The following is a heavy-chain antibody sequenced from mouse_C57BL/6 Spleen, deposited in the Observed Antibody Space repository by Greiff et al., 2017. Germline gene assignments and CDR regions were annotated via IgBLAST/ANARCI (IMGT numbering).Heavy chain of an antibody. D-gene: IGHD1-1*01. CDR3: ARVFITTGGFDF. V-gene: IGHV1-52*01. Sequence: QVQLKQPGAELVRPGSSVKLSCKASGYTFTSYRMHWVKQRPIQGLEWIGNIDPSDSETHYNQKFKDKATLTVDKSSSTAYMQLSSLTSEDSAVYYCARVFITTGGFDFWGQGTTLTVSS. CDR2: IDPSDSET. CDR1: GYTFTSYR. J-gene: IGHJ2*01.